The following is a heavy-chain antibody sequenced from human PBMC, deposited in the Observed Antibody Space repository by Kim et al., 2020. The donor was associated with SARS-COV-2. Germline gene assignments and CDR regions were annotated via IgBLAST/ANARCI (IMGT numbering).Heavy chain of an antibody. D-gene: IGHD2-15*01. V-gene: IGHV3-33*01. CDR3: ARDLIRGCSGGSCYPFDY. J-gene: IGHJ4*02. Sequence: GGSLRLSCAASGFTFSSYGMHWVCQAPGKGLEWVAVIWYDGSNKYYADSVKGRFTISRDNSKNTLYLQMNSLRAEDTAVYYCARDLIRGCSGGSCYPFDYWGQGTLVTVSS. CDR2: IWYDGSNK. CDR1: GFTFSSYG.